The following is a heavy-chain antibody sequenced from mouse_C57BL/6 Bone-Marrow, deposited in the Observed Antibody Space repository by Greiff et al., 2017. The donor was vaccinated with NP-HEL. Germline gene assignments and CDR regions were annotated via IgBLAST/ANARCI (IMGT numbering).Heavy chain of an antibody. Sequence: VQLQQSGAELMKPGASVKLSCKATGYTFTGYWIEWVKQRPGHGLEWIGEILPGSGSTNYNEKFKGKATFTADTSSNTAYMQLSSLTTEDSAIYYCAREWGTTVVEDWYFDVWGTGTTVTVSS. V-gene: IGHV1-9*01. J-gene: IGHJ1*03. D-gene: IGHD1-1*01. CDR1: GYTFTGYW. CDR3: AREWGTTVVEDWYFDV. CDR2: ILPGSGST.